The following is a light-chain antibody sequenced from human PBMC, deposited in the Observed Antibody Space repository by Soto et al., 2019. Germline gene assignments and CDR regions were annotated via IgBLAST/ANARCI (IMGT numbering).Light chain of an antibody. CDR3: QQRSNWLPIT. Sequence: EIVLTQSPATLSLSPGERATLSCRASQSVSSYLAWYQHKPGQAPRLLIYDSSNRATGIPARFSGSGSGTDFTLTISILEPEDFAFYYCQQRSNWLPITFGQGTRLEIK. V-gene: IGKV3-11*01. CDR1: QSVSSY. CDR2: DSS. J-gene: IGKJ5*01.